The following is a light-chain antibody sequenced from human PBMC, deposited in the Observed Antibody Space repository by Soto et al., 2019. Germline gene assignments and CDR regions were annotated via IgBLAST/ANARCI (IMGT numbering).Light chain of an antibody. Sequence: QSALTQPASVSGSPGQSITISCTGASSDVGGYNFVSWYQHHPGTPPKLIIYEVSHRPSGVSNRLSGSKSANKASLTISGLQVEDESDYFCSSYSSTTTREVFGTGTKLTVL. V-gene: IGLV2-14*01. CDR1: SSDVGGYNF. CDR2: EVS. CDR3: SSYSSTTTREV. J-gene: IGLJ1*01.